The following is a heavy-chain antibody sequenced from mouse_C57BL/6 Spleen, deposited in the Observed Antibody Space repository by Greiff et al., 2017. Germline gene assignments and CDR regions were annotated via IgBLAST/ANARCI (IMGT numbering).Heavy chain of an antibody. CDR2: INPSNGGT. CDR1: GYTFTSYW. D-gene: IGHD2-3*01. CDR3: AREGYDGAWYFDV. J-gene: IGHJ1*03. Sequence: QVQLQQPGTELVKPGASVKLSCKASGYTFTSYWMHWVKQRPGQGLEWIGNINPSNGGTNYTEKFKSKATLTVDKSSSTAYMQLSRLTSEDSAVYYCAREGYDGAWYFDVWGTGTTVTVSS. V-gene: IGHV1-53*01.